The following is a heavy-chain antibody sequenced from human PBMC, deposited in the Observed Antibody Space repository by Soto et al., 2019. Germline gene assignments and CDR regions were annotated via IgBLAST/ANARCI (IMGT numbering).Heavy chain of an antibody. CDR1: GYTFTRYD. J-gene: IGHJ4*02. V-gene: IGHV1-8*01. CDR2: MNPNSGNT. CDR3: AIPFADYGDYRLDY. D-gene: IGHD4-17*01. Sequence: QVQLVQAGAEVKKPGASVTVSCKASGYTFTRYDINWVRQANGQGLEWMGWMNPNSGNTGYAQKFQGRVTMTRNTSISTAYIELSSLRSEATAVYYCAIPFADYGDYRLDYCGQGTLVTFSS.